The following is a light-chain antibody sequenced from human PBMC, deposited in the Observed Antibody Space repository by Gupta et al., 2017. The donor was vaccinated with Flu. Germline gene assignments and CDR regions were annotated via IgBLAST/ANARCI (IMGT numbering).Light chain of an antibody. V-gene: IGKV1-5*03. CDR1: QSSDSW. J-gene: IGKJ1*01. Sequence: LSASVGDRVTITCRASQSSDSWLAWYQQKPGKAPKLLIYKASNLESGVPSRFSGSGSGTEFTLTISSLQPDDFATYYCQQYRSYPWTFGQG. CDR2: KAS. CDR3: QQYRSYPWT.